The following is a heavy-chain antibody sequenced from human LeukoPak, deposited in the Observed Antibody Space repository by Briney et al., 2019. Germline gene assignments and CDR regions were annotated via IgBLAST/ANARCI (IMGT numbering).Heavy chain of an antibody. CDR2: TNPNSGGT. CDR3: ARGYTGYDVAFDY. Sequence: ASVKVSCKASGYTFTGYYMHWVRQAPGQGLEWMGWTNPNSGGTNYAQKFQGRVTMTRDTSISTAYMELSRLRSDDTAVYYCARGYTGYDVAFDYWGQGTLVTVSS. D-gene: IGHD5-12*01. CDR1: GYTFTGYY. V-gene: IGHV1-2*02. J-gene: IGHJ4*02.